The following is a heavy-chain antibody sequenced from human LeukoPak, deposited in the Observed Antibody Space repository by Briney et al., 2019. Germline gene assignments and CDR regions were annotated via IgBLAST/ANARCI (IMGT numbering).Heavy chain of an antibody. J-gene: IGHJ6*03. CDR2: INHSGNT. D-gene: IGHD2-2*01. CDR3: ARGPYQLLVASPGHYYYMDV. Sequence: SETLSLTCAVYGGSFSGYYWSWIRQPPGKGLEWIGEINHSGNTNYNPSLKSRVTISVDTSKNQFSLKLSYVTAADTAVYYCARGPYQLLVASPGHYYYMDVWGKGTTVTVSS. CDR1: GGSFSGYY. V-gene: IGHV4-34*01.